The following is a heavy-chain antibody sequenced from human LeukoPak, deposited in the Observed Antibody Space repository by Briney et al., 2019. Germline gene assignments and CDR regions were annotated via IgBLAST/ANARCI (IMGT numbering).Heavy chain of an antibody. CDR1: GFTFSSYS. D-gene: IGHD6-6*01. V-gene: IGHV3-48*04. CDR3: PRDRYSSSSTYYYDMDV. Sequence: GGSLRLSCAASGFTFSSYSMNWVRQAPGKGLEWVSYISINSGTIYYADSVKGRFTISRDNAKNSLYRQMKSLRAEATAVYYCPRDRYSSSSTYYYDMDVWGKGTTVTVCS. J-gene: IGHJ6*03. CDR2: ISINSGTI.